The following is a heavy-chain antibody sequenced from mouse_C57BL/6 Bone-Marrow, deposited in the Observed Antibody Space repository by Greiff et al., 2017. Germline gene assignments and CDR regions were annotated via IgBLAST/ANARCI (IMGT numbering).Heavy chain of an antibody. D-gene: IGHD2-2*01. CDR3: ARPRYGFNFDY. V-gene: IGHV1-81*01. Sequence: QVQLQQSGAELARPGDSVKLSCKASGYTFTSYGISWVKQRTGQGLEWIGEIYPRSGNTYYNEKFKGKATLTADKSSSTAYMELRSLTSEDSAVYFCARPRYGFNFDYWGQGTTLTVSS. J-gene: IGHJ2*01. CDR2: IYPRSGNT. CDR1: GYTFTSYG.